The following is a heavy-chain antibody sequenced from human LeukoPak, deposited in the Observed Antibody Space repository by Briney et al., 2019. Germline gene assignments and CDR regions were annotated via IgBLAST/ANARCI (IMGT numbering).Heavy chain of an antibody. CDR2: IRSKTNRFAP. D-gene: IGHD4/OR15-4a*01. V-gene: IGHV3-73*01. CDR1: GFTLSDSA. J-gene: IGHJ4*02. Sequence: GGPLNLLCAPSGFTLSDSAMQCVREASGKAVVWVGCIRSKTNRFAPEYAATVKGRFTISRYDSKNTVYLQLSSLKTEDTATYFCASHKDPDYGERKLFDYWGLGTLVTVSS. CDR3: ASHKDPDYGERKLFDY.